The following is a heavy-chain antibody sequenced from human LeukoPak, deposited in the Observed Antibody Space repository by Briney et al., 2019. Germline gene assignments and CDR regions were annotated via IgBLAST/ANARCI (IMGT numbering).Heavy chain of an antibody. CDR1: GGSISNSSYY. D-gene: IGHD3-3*01. V-gene: IGHV4-39*01. J-gene: IGHJ4*02. CDR2: IYYSGST. Sequence: SETLSLTCTVSGGSISNSSYYWGWIRQPPGKGLEWIGSIYYSGSTYYNPSLKSRVTISVDTSKNQFSLKLSSVTAADTAVYFCARLRFDFWSGYTHPYFDYWGQGTLVTVSS. CDR3: ARLRFDFWSGYTHPYFDY.